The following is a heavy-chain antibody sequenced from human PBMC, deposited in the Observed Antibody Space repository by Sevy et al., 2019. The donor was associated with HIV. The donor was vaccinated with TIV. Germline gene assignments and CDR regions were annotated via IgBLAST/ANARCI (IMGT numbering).Heavy chain of an antibody. J-gene: IGHJ2*01. CDR1: GGSISGSTNY. CDR3: VRHLTNYLYWYFDL. Sequence: SENLSLTCTVSGGSISGSTNYWGWIRQSPGKGLEWIGSLYYGGSTYLNPSLKSRVTTSVDTSKNQFSLKLNSVTAADTAVYYCVRHLTNYLYWYFDLWGRGALVTVSS. V-gene: IGHV4-39*01. D-gene: IGHD2-8*01. CDR2: LYYGGST.